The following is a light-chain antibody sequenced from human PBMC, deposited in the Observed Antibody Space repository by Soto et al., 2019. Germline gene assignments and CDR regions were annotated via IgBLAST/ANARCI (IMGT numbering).Light chain of an antibody. CDR3: SSYTSSSTRV. CDR2: EVS. J-gene: IGLJ2*01. CDR1: SSDVGGYNY. Sequence: QSVLTQPASVPGSPGQSITISCTGTSSDVGGYNYVSWYQQHPGKAPKLMIYEVSNWPSGVSNRFSGSKSGNTASLTISGLQAEDEADYYCSSYTSSSTRVFGGGTKVTVL. V-gene: IGLV2-14*01.